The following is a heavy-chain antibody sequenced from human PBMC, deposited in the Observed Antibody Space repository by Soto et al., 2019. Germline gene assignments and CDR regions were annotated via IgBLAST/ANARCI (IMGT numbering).Heavy chain of an antibody. V-gene: IGHV4-59*08. CDR2: IYYSGST. CDR3: ARRYGDYFDY. Sequence: SETLSVTCTVSGGSISSYYSSWIRQPPGKGLEWIGYIYYSGSTTYSPSLKSRVTISVGTSKNQFSLKLSSVTAADTAVYYCARRYGDYFDYWGQGTLVTVSS. CDR1: GGSISSYY. D-gene: IGHD4-17*01. J-gene: IGHJ4*02.